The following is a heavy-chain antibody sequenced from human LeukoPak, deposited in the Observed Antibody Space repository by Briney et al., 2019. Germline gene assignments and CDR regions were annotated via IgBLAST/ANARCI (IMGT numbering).Heavy chain of an antibody. CDR1: GYTFTSYG. V-gene: IGHV1-18*01. J-gene: IGHJ4*02. CDR2: ISAYNGNT. Sequence: ASVKVSCKASGYTFTSYGISWVRQAPGQGLEWMGWISAYNGNTNYAQKLQGRVTMTTDTSTSTAYMELRSLRSDDTAVYYCARAVSSNSGWYGVRGYYFDYWGQGTLVTVSS. D-gene: IGHD6-19*01. CDR3: ARAVSSNSGWYGVRGYYFDY.